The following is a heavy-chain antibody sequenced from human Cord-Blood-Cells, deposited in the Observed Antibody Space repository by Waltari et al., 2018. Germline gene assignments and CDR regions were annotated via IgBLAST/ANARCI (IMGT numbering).Heavy chain of an antibody. D-gene: IGHD2-15*01. CDR1: GGTFSSYA. J-gene: IGHJ4*02. CDR2: IIPIFGTA. CDR3: AIISRPGVVRFDY. Sequence: QVQMVQSGAAVKKPGSSVQVPCKASGGTFSSYANSRVRQAPGQGLEWMGGIIPIFGTANYAQKFQGRVTITADESTSTAYMELSSLRSEDTAVYYCAIISRPGVVRFDYWGQGTLVTVAS. V-gene: IGHV1-69*01.